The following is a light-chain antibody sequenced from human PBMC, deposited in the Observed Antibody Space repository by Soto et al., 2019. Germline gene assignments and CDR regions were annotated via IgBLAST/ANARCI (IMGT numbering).Light chain of an antibody. Sequence: DIEMTQSPASLSASVGDRVTISCRTSRTINNNLNWYQQRPGKAPKLLIYSSSSLMSGVPPRFSGSGSGSDFTLTISSLQPEDFATYFCQQTYITPITFGQGTRLDIK. CDR2: SSS. CDR3: QQTYITPIT. CDR1: RTINNN. J-gene: IGKJ5*01. V-gene: IGKV1-39*01.